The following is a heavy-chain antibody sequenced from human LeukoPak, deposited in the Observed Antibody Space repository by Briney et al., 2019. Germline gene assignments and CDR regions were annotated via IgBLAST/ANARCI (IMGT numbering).Heavy chain of an antibody. CDR1: GFTFSSYV. V-gene: IGHV3-30-3*01. CDR2: ISGDGINK. Sequence: GGSLRLSCAASGFTFSSYVMHWVRQAPGKGLEWVAVISGDGINKYYADSVKGRFTISRDNSKSALFLQLNSLRAEDTAVYYCARDYYYDSSGYWDYYFDYWGQGTLVSVSS. CDR3: ARDYYYDSSGYWDYYFDY. D-gene: IGHD3-22*01. J-gene: IGHJ4*02.